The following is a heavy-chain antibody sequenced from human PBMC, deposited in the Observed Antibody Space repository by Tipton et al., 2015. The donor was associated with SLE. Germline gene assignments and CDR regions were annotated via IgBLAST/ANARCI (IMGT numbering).Heavy chain of an antibody. CDR1: GYTFNSYG. V-gene: IGHV1-18*01. J-gene: IGHJ6*03. CDR2: ISGYNGDT. CDR3: ARYLYNYYFMDV. Sequence: QLVQSGAEVKRPGASVKISCQTSGYTFNSYGISWVRQATGQGLEWVGWISGYNGDTNYEQNLHDRVTLTTDIATSTAYMELRSLRSGDTGVYYCARYLYNYYFMDVWGRGTTVTVSS.